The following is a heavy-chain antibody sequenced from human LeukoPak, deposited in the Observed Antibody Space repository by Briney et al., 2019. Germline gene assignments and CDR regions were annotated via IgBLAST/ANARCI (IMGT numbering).Heavy chain of an antibody. D-gene: IGHD3-3*01. CDR2: IYTSGST. J-gene: IGHJ6*04. CDR3: AREGPITIFGLVKFMDV. V-gene: IGHV4-4*07. CDR1: GGSISSYY. Sequence: SETLSLTCTVSGGSISSYYWSWIRQPAGKGLEWIGRIYTSGSTNYNPSLKSRVTISVDKSKNQFSLKLSSVTAADTAVYYCAREGPITIFGLVKFMDVWGKGTTVTVSS.